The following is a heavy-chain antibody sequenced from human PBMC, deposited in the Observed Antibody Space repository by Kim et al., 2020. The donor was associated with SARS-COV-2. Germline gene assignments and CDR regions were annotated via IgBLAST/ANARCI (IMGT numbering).Heavy chain of an antibody. J-gene: IGHJ6*02. CDR1: GYTFTSYG. CDR3: ARDVGSGWYVLGAGVAGIYYYYGMDV. CDR2: ISAYNGNT. V-gene: IGHV1-18*01. Sequence: ASVKVSCKASGYTFTSYGISWVRQAPGQGLEWMGWISAYNGNTNYAQKLQGRVTMTTDTSTSTAYMELRSLRSDDTAVYYCARDVGSGWYVLGAGVAGIYYYYGMDVWGQGTTVTVSS. D-gene: IGHD6-19*01.